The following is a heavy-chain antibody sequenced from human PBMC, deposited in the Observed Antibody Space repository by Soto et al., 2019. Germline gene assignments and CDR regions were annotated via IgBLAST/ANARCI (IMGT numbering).Heavy chain of an antibody. CDR1: GFIFSDHY. V-gene: IGHV3-11*01. J-gene: IGHJ4*02. CDR3: ARGTVPQIYEYVWGSYRHQPFDY. D-gene: IGHD3-16*02. CDR2: ISSSGSAI. Sequence: QVQLVESGGGLVKPGGPLRLSCPASGFIFSDHYMNWIRQAPGKGLEWVSYISSSGSAIYYADSVKGRFNISRDNAPNSLYLQMNRLRAEDTAVYYCARGTVPQIYEYVWGSYRHQPFDYWGQGTLVTVSS.